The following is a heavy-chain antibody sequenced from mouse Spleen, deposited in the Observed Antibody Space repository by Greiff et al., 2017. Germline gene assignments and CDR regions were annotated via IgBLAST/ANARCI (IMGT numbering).Heavy chain of an antibody. D-gene: IGHD1-1*01. CDR1: GYTFTDYY. J-gene: IGHJ4*01. V-gene: IGHV1-19*01. Sequence: VQLQQSGPVLVKPGASVKMSCKASGYTFTDYYMNWVKQSHGKSLEWIGVINPYNGGTSYNQKFKGKATLTVDKSSSTAYMELNSLTSEDSAVYYCARDYGSSYRAMDYWGQGTSVTVSS. CDR2: INPYNGGT. CDR3: ARDYGSSYRAMDY.